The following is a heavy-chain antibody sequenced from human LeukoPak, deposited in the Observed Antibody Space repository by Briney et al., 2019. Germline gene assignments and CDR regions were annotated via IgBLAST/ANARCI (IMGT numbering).Heavy chain of an antibody. CDR3: AGLVVVTATSFDY. CDR1: GGSISSGDYY. J-gene: IGHJ4*02. V-gene: IGHV4-30-4*01. Sequence: PSETLSLTCTVSGGSISSGDYYWSWIRQPPGKGLEWIGYIYYSGSTYYNPSLKSRVTISVDTSKNQFSPKLSSVTAADTAVYYCAGLVVVTATSFDYWGQGTLVTVSS. CDR2: IYYSGST. D-gene: IGHD2-21*02.